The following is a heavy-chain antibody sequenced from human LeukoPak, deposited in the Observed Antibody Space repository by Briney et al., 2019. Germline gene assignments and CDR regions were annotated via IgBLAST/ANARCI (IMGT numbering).Heavy chain of an antibody. CDR1: GFTVSSNY. CDR2: IYTDGST. J-gene: IGHJ5*02. D-gene: IGHD3-10*01. V-gene: IGHV3-53*01. CDR3: ARDFYNSGSFGH. Sequence: GGSLRLSCAASGFTVSSNYMSWVRQAPGKGLESVSIIYTDGSTYYTDSVKGRFTMSRDNSKNTLYLQMNSLRAEDTAIYYCARDFYNSGSFGHWGQGTLVTVTS.